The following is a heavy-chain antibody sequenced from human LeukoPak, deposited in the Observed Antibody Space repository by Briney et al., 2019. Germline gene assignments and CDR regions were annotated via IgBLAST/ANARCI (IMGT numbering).Heavy chain of an antibody. CDR3: AREITYCSGGSCYNWFDP. CDR2: IIPKSGGT. CDR1: GGTFSSYA. D-gene: IGHD2-15*01. V-gene: IGHV1-2*02. Sequence: GASVKVSCKASGGTFSSYAISWVRQAPGQGLEWMGGIIPKSGGTNYAEKFQGRATMTRDTSISTAYMEVIRLRSDDTAVYYCAREITYCSGGSCYNWFDPWGQGTLVTVSS. J-gene: IGHJ5*02.